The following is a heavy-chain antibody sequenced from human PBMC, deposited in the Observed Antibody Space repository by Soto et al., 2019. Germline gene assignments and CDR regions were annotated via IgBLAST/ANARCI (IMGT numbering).Heavy chain of an antibody. J-gene: IGHJ4*02. CDR2: MNGGGGST. D-gene: IGHD2-21*01. Sequence: GGSLRLSCAAPGFTFGSYAMSWVRQAPGKGLEWVSSMNGGGGSTYYAESVQGRFTISRDNSKNTLYLQMNSLRVEDTAVYYCAKKSEIAVPRYYFDLWGQGTMVTVYS. CDR1: GFTFGSYA. CDR3: AKKSEIAVPRYYFDL. V-gene: IGHV3-23*01.